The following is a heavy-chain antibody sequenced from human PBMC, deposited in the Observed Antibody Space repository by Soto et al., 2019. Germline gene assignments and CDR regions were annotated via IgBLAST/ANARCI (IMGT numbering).Heavy chain of an antibody. Sequence: GGSLRLSCAASGFTFSSYWMHWVRQAPGKGLVWVSRINSDGSSTSYADSVKGRFTISRDNAKNTLYLQMNSLRAEDTAVYYCAEGGSYSTFDYWGQGTLVTVSS. CDR2: INSDGSST. D-gene: IGHD1-26*01. V-gene: IGHV3-74*01. J-gene: IGHJ4*02. CDR1: GFTFSSYW. CDR3: AEGGSYSTFDY.